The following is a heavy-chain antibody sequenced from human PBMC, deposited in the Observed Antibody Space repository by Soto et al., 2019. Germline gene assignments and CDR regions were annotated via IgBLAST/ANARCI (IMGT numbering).Heavy chain of an antibody. J-gene: IGHJ4*02. D-gene: IGHD3-22*01. CDR3: ARRTYYDSSGYYRPRYYFDY. CDR2: VTHSGGT. CDR1: GGSFSDYY. Sequence: QVQLQQWGAGLLKPSETLSLTCAVYGGSFSDYYWTWIRQPPGSGLEWIGEVTHSGGTTYNPSLRSRVPISVDTSKYQFSLRLSSVTAADTALYYCARRTYYDSSGYYRPRYYFDYWGQGSLVTVSS. V-gene: IGHV4-34*01.